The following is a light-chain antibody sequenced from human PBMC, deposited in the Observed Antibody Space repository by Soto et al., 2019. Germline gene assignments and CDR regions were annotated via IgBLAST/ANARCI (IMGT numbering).Light chain of an antibody. CDR3: TSWTTSTTMI. Sequence: QSALTQPASVSGSPGQSITISCTGTSSDIGAYNFVSWYQQHPGKAPKLMLYDVNIRPSGVSNRFSGSKSGNTASLTISGLQVKDEADYYCTSWTTSTTMIFGGGTKLTVL. J-gene: IGLJ2*01. CDR2: DVN. V-gene: IGLV2-14*03. CDR1: SSDIGAYNF.